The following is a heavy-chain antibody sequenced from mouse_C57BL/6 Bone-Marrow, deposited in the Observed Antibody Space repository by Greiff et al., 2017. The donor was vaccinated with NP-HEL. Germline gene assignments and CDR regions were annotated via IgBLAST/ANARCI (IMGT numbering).Heavy chain of an antibody. J-gene: IGHJ3*01. V-gene: IGHV1-74*01. CDR2: IHPSDSDT. CDR3: AIKWGAY. Sequence: VQLQQPGAELVKPGASVKVSCKASGSTFTGYWMTGVKQRPGQGLEWIGRIHPSDSDTNYNQKFKGKATLTVDKSSSTAYMQLSSLTSEDSAVYYCAIKWGAYWGQGTLVTVSA. CDR1: GSTFTGYW.